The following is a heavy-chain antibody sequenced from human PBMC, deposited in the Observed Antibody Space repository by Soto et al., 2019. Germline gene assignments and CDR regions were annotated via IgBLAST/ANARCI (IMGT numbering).Heavy chain of an antibody. Sequence: QVQLQESGPGLVKPSETLSLTCTVSGGSISSYYWSWIRQPPGKGLEWIGYIYYSGSTNYNPSLKSRVTISVDTSKNQFSLKLSSVTAADTAVYYCARDGSGSYFDAFDIWGQGTMVTVSS. D-gene: IGHD1-26*01. CDR2: IYYSGST. CDR1: GGSISSYY. CDR3: ARDGSGSYFDAFDI. V-gene: IGHV4-59*01. J-gene: IGHJ3*02.